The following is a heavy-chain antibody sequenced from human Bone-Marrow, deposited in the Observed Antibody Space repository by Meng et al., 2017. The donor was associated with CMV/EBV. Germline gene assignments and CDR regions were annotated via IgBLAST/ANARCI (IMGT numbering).Heavy chain of an antibody. CDR3: ARFKYCSSTSCHRYLYSGLDV. J-gene: IGHJ6*02. V-gene: IGHV3-7*01. CDR1: GFTFRMYW. Sequence: GESLKIPCAAPGFTFRMYWMTWVRQAPGKGPEWVANIKQDGSEDYYVDSVQGRFTISRDNAKNSLYLQMDDLRGEDTGVYYCARFKYCSSTSCHRYLYSGLDVWGQGTTVTVSS. D-gene: IGHD2-2*01. CDR2: IKQDGSED.